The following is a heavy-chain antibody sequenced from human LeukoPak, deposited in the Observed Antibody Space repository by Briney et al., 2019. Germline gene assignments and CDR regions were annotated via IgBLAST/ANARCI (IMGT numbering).Heavy chain of an antibody. CDR2: IYTSGST. D-gene: IGHD3-22*01. J-gene: IGHJ4*02. CDR1: GGSISSYY. CDR3: ARTYYYDSSGYYYFDY. Sequence: SETLSLTCAVSGGSISSYYWSWIRQPAGKGLEWIGRIYTSGSTNYNPSLKSRVTMSVDTSKNQFSPKLSSVTAADTAVYYCARTYYYDSSGYYYFDYWGQGTLVTVSS. V-gene: IGHV4-4*07.